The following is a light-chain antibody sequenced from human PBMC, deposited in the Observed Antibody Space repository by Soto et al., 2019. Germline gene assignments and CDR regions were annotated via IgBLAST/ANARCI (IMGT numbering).Light chain of an antibody. V-gene: IGLV2-14*01. CDR3: SSHTRRRTLYVV. CDR2: DVS. CDR1: SSDVGGYNY. J-gene: IGLJ2*01. Sequence: QSALTQPASVSGSPGQSITISCTGTSSDVGGYNYVSWYQQHPGKAPKLMIDDVSNRPSGVSNRFSGSKSGNTASLTISWLQAEDEADYYCSSHTRRRTLYVVFGGGTKLTVL.